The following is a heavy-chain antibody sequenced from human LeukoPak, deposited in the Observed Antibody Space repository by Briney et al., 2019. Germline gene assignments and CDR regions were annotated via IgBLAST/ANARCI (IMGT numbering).Heavy chain of an antibody. CDR3: SRESGAFSPFGY. CDR1: GGSISSTNW. V-gene: IGHV4-4*02. Sequence: PSGTLSLTCGVSGGSISSTNWWRWVRQPPGQGLEWIGEISLSGLTNYNPSLKSRVIMSLDKSKNHLSLNLTSVTAADTAVYYCSRESGAFSPFGYWGQGTLVTVSS. D-gene: IGHD1-26*01. J-gene: IGHJ4*02. CDR2: ISLSGLT.